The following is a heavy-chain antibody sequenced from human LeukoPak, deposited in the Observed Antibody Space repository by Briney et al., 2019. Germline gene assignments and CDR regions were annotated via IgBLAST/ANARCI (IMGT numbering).Heavy chain of an antibody. V-gene: IGHV1-69*13. J-gene: IGHJ4*02. D-gene: IGHD1-26*01. CDR2: IIPIFGTA. CDR3: GRAKPRHRIEENFAY. CDR1: GGTFSSYA. Sequence: GASVKVSCKASGGTFSSYAISWVRQAPGQGLEWMGGIIPIFGTANYVQKFQGRVTITADESTSTAYMELSSLRSEDTAVYYCGRAKPRHRIEENFAYWGKGTLFTVS.